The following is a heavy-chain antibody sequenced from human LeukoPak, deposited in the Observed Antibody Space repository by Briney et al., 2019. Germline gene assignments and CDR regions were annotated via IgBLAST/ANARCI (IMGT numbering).Heavy chain of an antibody. CDR1: GFTFSSYW. CDR3: ARDLSSTSSYAMDV. J-gene: IGHJ6*02. V-gene: IGHV3-7*05. CDR2: IKQDGGAM. D-gene: IGHD2-2*01. Sequence: GGSLRLSCAVSGFTFSSYWMNWVRQAPGKGLGWVANIKQDGGAMYYVDSVKGRFTVSRDNAKNSLYLQMNSLRAEDTAVYYCARDLSSTSSYAMDVWGQGTTVTVSS.